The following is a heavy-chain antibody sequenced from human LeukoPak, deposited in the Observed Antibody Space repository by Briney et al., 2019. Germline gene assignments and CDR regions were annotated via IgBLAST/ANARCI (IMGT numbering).Heavy chain of an antibody. CDR2: ISGSGHNT. V-gene: IGHV3-23*01. D-gene: IGHD4-11*01. CDR3: ATDRVHPSNEPTNFHS. CDR1: GFTFSNFA. Sequence: GESLRLSCAASGFTFSNFAMSWVRQAPGKGLEWVSAISGSGHNTYHADSVKGRFTISRDNSKNTLYLQMNSLRAGDTALYFCATDRVHPSNEPTNFHSWGQGTLVTVSS. J-gene: IGHJ4*02.